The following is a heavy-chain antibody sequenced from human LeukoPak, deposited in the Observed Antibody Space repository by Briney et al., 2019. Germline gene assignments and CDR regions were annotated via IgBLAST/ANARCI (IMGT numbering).Heavy chain of an antibody. CDR2: ISTYNGNT. V-gene: IGHV1-18*01. CDR1: GYTFTSYG. CDR3: ARDTYNSGWCSDY. D-gene: IGHD6-19*01. J-gene: IGHJ4*02. Sequence: GASVKVSCKTSGYTFTSYGISWVRQAPGHGLEWMGWISTYNGNTNYARNLQGRVIMTTDTSTSTAYMELRSLRSDDTAVYYCARDTYNSGWCSDYWGQGTLVTVSS.